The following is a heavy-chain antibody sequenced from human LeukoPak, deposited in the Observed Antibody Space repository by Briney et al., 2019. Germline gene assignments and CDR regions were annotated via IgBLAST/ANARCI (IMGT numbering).Heavy chain of an antibody. CDR2: IIPIFGTA. V-gene: IGHV1-69*05. J-gene: IGHJ4*02. CDR3: ARDVGPTTVTTVAFGY. D-gene: IGHD4-17*01. CDR1: GGTFSSYA. Sequence: GASVKVSCKASGGTFSSYAISWVRQAPGQGLEWMGRIIPIFGTANYAQKFQGRARITTDESTSTAYMELSSLRSEDTAVYYCARDVGPTTVTTVAFGYWGQGTLVTVSS.